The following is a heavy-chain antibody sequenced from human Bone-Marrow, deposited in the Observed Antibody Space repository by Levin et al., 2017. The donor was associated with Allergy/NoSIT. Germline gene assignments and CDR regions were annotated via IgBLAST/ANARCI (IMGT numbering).Heavy chain of an antibody. J-gene: IGHJ4*02. D-gene: IGHD6-13*01. CDR3: ARATTGSSQRKTYYFDY. CDR1: GGSFSGYY. V-gene: IGHV4-34*01. Sequence: SETLSLTCAVYGGSFSGYYWSWIRQPPGKGLEWIGEINHSGSTNYNPSLKSRVTISVDTSKNQFSLKLSSVTAADTAVYYCARATTGSSQRKTYYFDYWGQGTLVTVSS. CDR2: INHSGST.